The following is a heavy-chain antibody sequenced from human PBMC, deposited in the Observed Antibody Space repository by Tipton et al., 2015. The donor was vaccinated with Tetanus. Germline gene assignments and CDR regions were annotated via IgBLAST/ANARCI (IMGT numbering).Heavy chain of an antibody. V-gene: IGHV1-69*06. CDR1: GYTFTSYY. CDR3: ARFGDSSGHHVS. D-gene: IGHD3-22*01. J-gene: IGHJ5*02. CDR2: IIPIFGTA. Sequence: QLVQSGAEVKKPGASVKVSCKASGYTFTSYYMHWVRQAPGQGLEWMGGIIPIFGTANYAQKFQGRVTITADKSTSTAYMELSSLRSEDTAVYYCARFGDSSGHHVSWGQGPLVTVSS.